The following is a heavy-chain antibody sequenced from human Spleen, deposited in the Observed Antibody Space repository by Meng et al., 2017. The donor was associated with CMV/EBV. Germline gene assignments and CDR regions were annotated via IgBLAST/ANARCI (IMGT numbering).Heavy chain of an antibody. CDR2: IIPILGIA. Sequence: SVKVSCKASGGTSSSYAISWVRQAPGQGLEWMGGIIPILGIANYAQKFQGRVTITADKSTSTAYMELSSLRSEDTAVYYCARDLPSDSSCYYDAFDIWGQGTMVTVSS. V-gene: IGHV1-69*10. CDR1: GGTSSSYA. J-gene: IGHJ3*02. CDR3: ARDLPSDSSCYYDAFDI. D-gene: IGHD3-22*01.